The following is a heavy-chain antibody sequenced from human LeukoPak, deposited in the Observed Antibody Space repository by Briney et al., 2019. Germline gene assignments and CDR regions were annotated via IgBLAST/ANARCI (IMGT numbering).Heavy chain of an antibody. V-gene: IGHV5-51*01. CDR2: XYPGDSDT. J-gene: IGHJ4*02. CDR3: ARSVGGYSYGYSSDY. Sequence: GIXYPGDSDTTYPPSFQRQLTISAHKSISTAYLQWSSLKASDTAMYYCARSVGGYSYGYSSDYWGQGTLVTVSS. D-gene: IGHD5-18*01.